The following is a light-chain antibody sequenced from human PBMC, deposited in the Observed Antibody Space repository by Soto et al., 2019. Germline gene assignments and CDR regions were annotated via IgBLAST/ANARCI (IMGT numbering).Light chain of an antibody. Sequence: DIVMTQSPDSLAVSLVERATINCKSSQSVLYRSKNKNYLAWYQQKPGQPPKLLIYWASTRESGVPDRFSVSGSGTDFTLTISSLQAEDVAVYYCQQYYSTPLTFGGGTKVEIK. V-gene: IGKV4-1*01. CDR1: QSVLYRSKNKNY. CDR3: QQYYSTPLT. CDR2: WAS. J-gene: IGKJ4*01.